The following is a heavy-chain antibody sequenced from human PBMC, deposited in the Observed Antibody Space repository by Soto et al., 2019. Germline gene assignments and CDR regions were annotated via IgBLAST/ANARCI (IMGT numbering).Heavy chain of an antibody. D-gene: IGHD5-12*01. Sequence: QVQLVQSGAEVKKPGASVKVSCKASGYTFTGYYMHWVRQAPGQGLEWMGWINPNSGGTNYAQKLQGWVTMTRDTSISTAYMELSRLRSADTAVYYCASSRGGGGYDQVAHRLYYYYGMDVWGQGTTVTVSS. CDR2: INPNSGGT. CDR1: GYTFTGYY. J-gene: IGHJ6*02. V-gene: IGHV1-2*04. CDR3: ASSRGGGGYDQVAHRLYYYYGMDV.